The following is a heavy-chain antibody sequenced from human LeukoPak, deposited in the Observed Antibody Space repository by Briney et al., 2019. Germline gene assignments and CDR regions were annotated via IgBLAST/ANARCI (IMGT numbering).Heavy chain of an antibody. CDR1: GGSITSGSYY. V-gene: IGHV4-61*02. CDR2: IYTSGST. CDR3: ARSDSSGYYAFDI. D-gene: IGHD3-22*01. J-gene: IGHJ3*02. Sequence: PSQTLSLTCTVSGGSITSGSYYWSWIRQPAGKGLEWIGRIYTSGSTNYNPSLKSRATISVDTSKNQFSLKLSSVTAADTAVYFCARSDSSGYYAFDIWGQGTMATASS.